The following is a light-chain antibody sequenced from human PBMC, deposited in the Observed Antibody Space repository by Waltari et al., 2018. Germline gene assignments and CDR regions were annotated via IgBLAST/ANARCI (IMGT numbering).Light chain of an antibody. CDR1: SSSIGSNL. CDR2: RND. V-gene: IGLV1-47*01. J-gene: IGLJ1*01. Sequence: QSVLTQTPSASGTPGQRVTISCSGSSSSIGSNLVCWYQQLPGTAPKLLIYRNDQRPSGVPDRISGSKAGTSASLTISGLQPDDDGDYYCSAWDDWLGGPVFGTGTRVTVL. CDR3: SAWDDWLGGPV.